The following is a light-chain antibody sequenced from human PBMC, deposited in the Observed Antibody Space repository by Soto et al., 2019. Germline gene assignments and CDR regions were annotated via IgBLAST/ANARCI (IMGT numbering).Light chain of an antibody. V-gene: IGLV2-23*01. CDR1: SSDVGSYNL. CDR3: CSYAGSSTPHVV. J-gene: IGLJ2*01. CDR2: EGS. Sequence: QSALTQPASVSGSPGQSITTSCTGTSSDVGSYNLVSWYQQHPGKAPKLMIYEGSKRPSGVSNRFSGSKSGNTASLTISGLQAEDEADYYCCSYAGSSTPHVVFGGGTKVTVL.